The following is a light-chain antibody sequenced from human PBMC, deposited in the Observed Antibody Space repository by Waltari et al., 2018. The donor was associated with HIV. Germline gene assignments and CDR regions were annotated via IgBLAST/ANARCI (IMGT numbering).Light chain of an antibody. Sequence: QSVLTQPPSASGTPGPRVTIPCSGSYSHTGRRVPNLLWYQQPPGAAPKLPISRNSQRPSGVPDRFSGSKSGTSASLAISAIQSEDEADYYCAIWDGLNGWVFGGGTRVTVL. CDR1: YSHTGRRV. CDR2: RNS. J-gene: IGLJ3*02. CDR3: AIWDGLNGWV. V-gene: IGLV1-44*01.